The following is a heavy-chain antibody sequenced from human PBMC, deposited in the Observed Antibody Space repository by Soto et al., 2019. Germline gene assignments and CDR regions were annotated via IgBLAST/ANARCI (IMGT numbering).Heavy chain of an antibody. CDR2: LYSGGAK. J-gene: IGHJ5*02. D-gene: IGHD3-10*01. Sequence: EVQLMDSGGGLMQPGGSLRISCAAAGVSVSTSHINWVRQAPGNGVEWVSVLYSGGAKHYAVSVKGRGIISRDKSKNTVDLQSNIMTAEDTAEYYLAKLVNYKSGSYMIRYNWFGPWGAGTMVTVSS. CDR1: GVSVSTSH. V-gene: IGHV3-53*01. CDR3: AKLVNYKSGSYMIRYNWFGP.